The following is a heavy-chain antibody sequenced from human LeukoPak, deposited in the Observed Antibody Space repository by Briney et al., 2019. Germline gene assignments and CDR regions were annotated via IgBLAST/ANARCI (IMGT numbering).Heavy chain of an antibody. CDR2: ISSSSNSI. D-gene: IGHD3-22*01. CDR1: GFTFSSYG. CDR3: ARDPCDDVSGFSGDY. Sequence: PGGSLRLSCAASGFTFSSYGMNWVRRAPGKVLEWLSYISSSSNSIYYADSVKGRFTISRDNAKNSLHLQMNSLRDEDTAVYYRARDPCDDVSGFSGDYWGQGTLVTVSS. J-gene: IGHJ4*02. V-gene: IGHV3-48*02.